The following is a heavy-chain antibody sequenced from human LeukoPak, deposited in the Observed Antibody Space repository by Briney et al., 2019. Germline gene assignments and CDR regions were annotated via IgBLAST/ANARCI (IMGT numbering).Heavy chain of an antibody. Sequence: ASVKVSCKASGYTFTSYGISWVRQMPGKGLEWMGIIYPGDSDTRYSPSFQGQVTISADKSISTAYLQWSSLKASDTAMYYCARLDSGYDKNWFDPWGQGTLVTVSS. D-gene: IGHD5-12*01. V-gene: IGHV5-51*01. CDR1: GYTFTSYG. CDR3: ARLDSGYDKNWFDP. J-gene: IGHJ5*02. CDR2: IYPGDSDT.